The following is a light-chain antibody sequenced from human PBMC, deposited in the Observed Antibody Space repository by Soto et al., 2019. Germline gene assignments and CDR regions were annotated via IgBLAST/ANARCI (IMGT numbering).Light chain of an antibody. CDR2: GAS. CDR1: QGINYY. Sequence: QLTQPPSFLYASAGARVTITCRTSQGINYYVAWYHQKPAQAPNLLIYGASSLQRGVPSRFSGSGSGTEFTLTIRSLQPEDFAANYCQQAISYPITVGQGTRREI. V-gene: IGKV1-9*01. CDR3: QQAISYPIT. J-gene: IGKJ5*01.